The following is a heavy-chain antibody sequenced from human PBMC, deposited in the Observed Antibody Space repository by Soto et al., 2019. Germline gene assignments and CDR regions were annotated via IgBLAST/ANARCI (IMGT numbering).Heavy chain of an antibody. CDR1: GDSVSSNSAA. CDR3: AREANWNDFRYYYGMDV. Sequence: SQTLSLTCAISGDSVSSNSAALNWIRQSPSRGLEWLGRTYYRSKWYNDYAVSVKSRITINPDTSKNQFSLQLNSVTPEDTAVYYCAREANWNDFRYYYGMDVWGQGTTVTVSS. V-gene: IGHV6-1*01. CDR2: TYYRSKWYN. J-gene: IGHJ6*02. D-gene: IGHD1-20*01.